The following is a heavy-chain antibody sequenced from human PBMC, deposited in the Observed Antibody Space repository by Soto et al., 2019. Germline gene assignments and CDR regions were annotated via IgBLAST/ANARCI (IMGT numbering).Heavy chain of an antibody. J-gene: IGHJ4*02. Sequence: QVQLQESGPGLVKQSETLSLICTVSGGSISTYYWSWIRQPPGKGLEWIGYNYYSGNGNYNPSLKSRVTISVDTSKNQFSLKLSSVTAADTALYYCARHGGSYSFDYWGQGTLVTVSS. V-gene: IGHV4-59*01. CDR1: GGSISTYY. CDR2: NYYSGNG. D-gene: IGHD1-26*01. CDR3: ARHGGSYSFDY.